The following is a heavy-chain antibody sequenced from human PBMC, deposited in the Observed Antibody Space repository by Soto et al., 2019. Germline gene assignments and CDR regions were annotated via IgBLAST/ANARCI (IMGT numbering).Heavy chain of an antibody. CDR1: GFTFTRSA. J-gene: IGHJ5*02. CDR3: AADLWFGELRFDP. V-gene: IGHV1-58*01. D-gene: IGHD3-10*01. Sequence: SVKVSCKASGFTFTRSAVQWVRQARGQRLEWIGWIVVGSGNTNYAQKCQERVTITRDMSTSTAYMELNSLRSEDTAVYYCAADLWFGELRFDPWGQGTLVTVSS. CDR2: IVVGSGNT.